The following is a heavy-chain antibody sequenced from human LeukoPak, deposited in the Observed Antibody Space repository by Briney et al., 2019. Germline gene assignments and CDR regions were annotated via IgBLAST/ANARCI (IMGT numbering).Heavy chain of an antibody. CDR2: IYPGDSDP. V-gene: IGHV5-51*04. CDR1: GYSFTSYW. CDR3: AREGWDGYDWILRGLGDAFDI. J-gene: IGHJ3*02. Sequence: GESLKLYCKGSGYSFTSYWIGWVRPMPGKGLEWMGIIYPGDSDPRYSPSFQGQVTISADKHISTTYLQWSSLKASDTAMYYCAREGWDGYDWILRGLGDAFDIWGQGTMVTVSS. D-gene: IGHD5-12*01.